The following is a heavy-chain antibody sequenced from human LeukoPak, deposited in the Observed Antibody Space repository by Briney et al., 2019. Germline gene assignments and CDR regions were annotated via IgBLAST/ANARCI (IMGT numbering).Heavy chain of an antibody. CDR3: ARGIGEQWMTQGGDYYYYYYMDV. V-gene: IGHV3-53*01. D-gene: IGHD6-19*01. CDR1: GFTVSSNY. CDR2: IYSGGRT. J-gene: IGHJ6*03. Sequence: PGGSLRLSCAASGFTVSSNYMTWVRQAPGKGLEWVSVIYSGGRTYYADSVKGRFTISRDNSKNTLHLQMNSLRAEDTAVYYCARGIGEQWMTQGGDYYYYYYMDVWGKGTTVTVS.